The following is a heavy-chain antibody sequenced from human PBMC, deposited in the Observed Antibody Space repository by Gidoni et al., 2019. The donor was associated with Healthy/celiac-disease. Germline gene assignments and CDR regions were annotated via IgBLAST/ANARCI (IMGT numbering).Heavy chain of an antibody. V-gene: IGHV4-39*01. J-gene: IGHJ4*02. CDR1: GSSISTSSYY. CDR2: IYYSGST. D-gene: IGHD2-15*01. Sequence: QLQLQESRPGLVKPSETLSLTCTVSGSSISTSSYYWGWIRQPPGKGLEWIGSIYYSGSTYSNPSLKSRVTISVDTSKNQFSLKLSSVTAADTAVYYCARRECSGGSCYSITLFDYWGQGTLVTVSS. CDR3: ARRECSGGSCYSITLFDY.